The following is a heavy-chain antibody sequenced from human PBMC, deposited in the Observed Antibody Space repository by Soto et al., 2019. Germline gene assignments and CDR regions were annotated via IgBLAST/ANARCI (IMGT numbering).Heavy chain of an antibody. J-gene: IGHJ6*02. Sequence: PXGSLRLSCSASGFTFNIYWMHWVRQAPGKGLVWVSRISSDGSSTTYADSVKDRFTTSRDNAKNTLYLQMNSLRVEDTALYYCARAPKGYGMDVWGQGTTVTVSS. V-gene: IGHV3-74*01. CDR3: ARAPKGYGMDV. CDR2: ISSDGSST. CDR1: GFTFNIYW.